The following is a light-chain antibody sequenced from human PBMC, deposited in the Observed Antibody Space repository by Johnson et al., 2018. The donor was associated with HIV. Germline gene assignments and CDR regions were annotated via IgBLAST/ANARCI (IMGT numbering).Light chain of an antibody. CDR2: DNN. V-gene: IGLV1-51*01. CDR1: SSNIGSNT. Sequence: SVLTQPPSASGTPGQRVTISCSGSSSNIGSNTVNWYQQLPGTAPKLLIYDNNKRPSGIPDRFSGSKSGTSATLGITGLQTGDEADYYCGTWDSRLSAYVFGTGTKVTVV. J-gene: IGLJ1*01. CDR3: GTWDSRLSAYV.